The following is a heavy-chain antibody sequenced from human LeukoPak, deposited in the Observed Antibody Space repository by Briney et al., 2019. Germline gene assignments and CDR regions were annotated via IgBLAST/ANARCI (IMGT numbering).Heavy chain of an antibody. J-gene: IGHJ4*02. CDR2: ISYDGSNK. V-gene: IGHV3-30*04. CDR3: ARGRGVNRFDY. CDR1: GFTFSSYA. Sequence: AGGFLRLSCAASGFTFSSYAMHWVRQAPGKGLEWVAVISYDGSNKYYADSVKCRYTISRDNSKNTLYPQMNSLRAEDTAVYYCARGRGVNRFDYWGQGTLVTVSS. D-gene: IGHD2-21*01.